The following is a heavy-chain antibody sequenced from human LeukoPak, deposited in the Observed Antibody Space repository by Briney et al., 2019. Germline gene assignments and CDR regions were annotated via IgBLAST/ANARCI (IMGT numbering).Heavy chain of an antibody. CDR1: GFTVSNNF. V-gene: IGHV3-53*01. CDR3: ARVPVAGAGGNYFDY. J-gene: IGHJ4*02. CDR2: IYSSGST. D-gene: IGHD6-19*01. Sequence: GGSLKLSCAASGFTVSNNFIGWVRQAPGKGLEWVSIIYSSGSTYYADSVKGRFTISRDNSKNTVYLQVNSLRAEDTAVYYCARVPVAGAGGNYFDYWGQGTLVTISS.